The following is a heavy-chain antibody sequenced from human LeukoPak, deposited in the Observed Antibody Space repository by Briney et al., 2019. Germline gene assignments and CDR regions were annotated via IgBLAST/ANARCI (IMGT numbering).Heavy chain of an antibody. CDR2: IYYSGST. D-gene: IGHD2-2*01. Sequence: PSETLSLTCTVSGGSISSGSYYWGWIRQPPGKGLEWIGSIYYSGSTYYNPSLKSRVTISVDTSKNQFSLKLSSVTAADTAVYYCARHMCSSTSCYFDYYYYYMDVWGKGTTVTVSS. CDR3: ARHMCSSTSCYFDYYYYYMDV. J-gene: IGHJ6*03. CDR1: GGSISSGSYY. V-gene: IGHV4-39*01.